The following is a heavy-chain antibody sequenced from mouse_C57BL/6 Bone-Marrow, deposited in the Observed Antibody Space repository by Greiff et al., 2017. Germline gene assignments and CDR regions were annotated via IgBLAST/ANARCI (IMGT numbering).Heavy chain of an antibody. D-gene: IGHD1-1*01. J-gene: IGHJ1*03. CDR2: IYPRSGNT. CDR3: PLLRYPWYFDV. Sequence: VQLQQSGAELARPGASVKLSCKASGYTFTSYGISWVKQRTGQGLEWIGEIYPRSGNTYYNEKFKGKATLTADKSSSTAYVELRSLTSEDSAVYFCPLLRYPWYFDVWGTGTTVTVSS. V-gene: IGHV1-81*01. CDR1: GYTFTSYG.